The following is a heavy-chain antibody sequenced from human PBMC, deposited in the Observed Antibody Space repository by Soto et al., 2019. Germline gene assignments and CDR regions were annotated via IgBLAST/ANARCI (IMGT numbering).Heavy chain of an antibody. Sequence: VGSLRLSCAASGFTFSSDAMHWVREAPGKGLEWVAVISYDGSNKYYADSVKGRFTISRDNSKNTLYLQMNSLRAEDTAVYYCAAGSYYGMDVWGQATTVTVSS. CDR3: AAGSYYGMDV. V-gene: IGHV3-30-3*01. CDR2: ISYDGSNK. J-gene: IGHJ6*02. CDR1: GFTFSSDA. D-gene: IGHD6-13*01.